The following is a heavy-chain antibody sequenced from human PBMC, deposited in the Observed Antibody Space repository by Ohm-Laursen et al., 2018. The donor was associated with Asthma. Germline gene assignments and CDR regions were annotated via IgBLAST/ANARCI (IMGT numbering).Heavy chain of an antibody. CDR3: ARRDFSGGDPSAAFDI. V-gene: IGHV3-30-3*01. D-gene: IGHD2-21*02. CDR1: GFTFSNFA. Sequence: SLRLSCTAPGFTFSNFAMHWVRQAPGKGLEWVSIITSDGSWTSYADSVKGRFTISRDNSKNTLYMQMNSLRAEDAAVYYCARRDFSGGDPSAAFDIWGQGTMVTVSS. CDR2: ITSDGSWT. J-gene: IGHJ3*02.